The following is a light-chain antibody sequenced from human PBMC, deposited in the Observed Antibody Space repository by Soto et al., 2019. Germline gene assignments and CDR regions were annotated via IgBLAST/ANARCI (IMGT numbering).Light chain of an antibody. J-gene: IGKJ1*01. V-gene: IGKV3-20*01. CDR3: QQYGSSYPWT. CDR2: GAS. CDR1: ESVRVNS. Sequence: ENVLTQSPGTLSLSPGETLTLSCRARESVRVNSFAWYHQRPGQAPRLLIHGASNRATGVPERFRGSGSGTDFTLTIRRLEPEDFAVYYCQQYGSSYPWTFGQGTKVEIK.